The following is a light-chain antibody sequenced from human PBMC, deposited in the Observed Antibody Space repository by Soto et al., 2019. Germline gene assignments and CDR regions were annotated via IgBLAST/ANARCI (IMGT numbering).Light chain of an antibody. J-gene: IGLJ1*01. CDR3: SSYTSSSTV. CDR2: EIS. CDR1: SSDVGGYNY. V-gene: IGLV2-14*01. Sequence: QSVLTQPASVSGSPGQSITISCTGTSSDVGGYNYVSWYQQHPGKAPKLMVYEISNRPSGVSNRSSGSKSGNTASLTISGLQAEDEADYYCSSYTSSSTVFGTGTKVTVL.